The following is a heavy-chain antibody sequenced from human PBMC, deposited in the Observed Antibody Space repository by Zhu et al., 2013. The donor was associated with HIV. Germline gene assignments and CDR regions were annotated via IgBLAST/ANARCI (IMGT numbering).Heavy chain of an antibody. CDR2: FDIEQGET. CDR1: GYTLTELS. D-gene: IGHD6-19*01. J-gene: IGHJ4*01. Sequence: QVQLVQSGAEVRKPGASVRLSCKVSGYTLTELSMHWVRQAPGRGLEWVGGFDIEQGETIYAQKFQDRVTLTADESTTTAYMDLTSLRSEDTAIYYCATTTNIAVAVPFDYWGQGTLVTVSS. CDR3: ATTTNIAVAVPFDY. V-gene: IGHV1-24*01.